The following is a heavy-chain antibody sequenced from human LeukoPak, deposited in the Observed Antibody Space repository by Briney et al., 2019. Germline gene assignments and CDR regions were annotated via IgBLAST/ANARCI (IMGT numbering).Heavy chain of an antibody. CDR1: GGTFSSYA. CDR2: IIPIFGTT. Sequence: GASVKVSCKASGGTFSSYAISWVRQAPGQGLEWMGGIIPIFGTTNYAQKFQGRVTITTDESTSTAYMELSSLRSEDTAVYYCAAYYDSSGYYSNWFDPWGQGTLVTVSS. J-gene: IGHJ5*02. D-gene: IGHD3-22*01. V-gene: IGHV1-69*05. CDR3: AAYYDSSGYYSNWFDP.